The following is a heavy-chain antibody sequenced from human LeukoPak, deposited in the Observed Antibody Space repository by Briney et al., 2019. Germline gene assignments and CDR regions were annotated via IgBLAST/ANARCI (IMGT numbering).Heavy chain of an antibody. CDR3: ARDGFTMVRGIIISYYGMDV. CDR1: GYSFTTHW. J-gene: IGHJ6*02. V-gene: IGHV5-10-1*01. D-gene: IGHD3-10*01. Sequence: GESLKISCKGSGYSFTTHWISWVRQLPGKGLEWMGRIDPSDSYTNYSPSFQGHVTISADKSISTAYLQWSSLKASDTAMYYCARDGFTMVRGIIISYYGMDVWGQGTTVTVPS. CDR2: IDPSDSYT.